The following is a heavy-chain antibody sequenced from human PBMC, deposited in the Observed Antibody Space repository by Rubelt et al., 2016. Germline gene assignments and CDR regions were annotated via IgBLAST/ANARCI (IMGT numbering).Heavy chain of an antibody. J-gene: IGHJ6*02. D-gene: IGHD1-1*01. CDR1: GFTFSSYA. Sequence: EAQLLESGGGLVQPGESVRLSCAASGFTFSSYAMSWVRQAPGKGLEWVSRCNSVGRTKYYGDSVKGRFPVTRDNTKQTLYLQMGRRRVEDTALYYCVRESDDVYGMDGWGQGTTVTVFS. CDR2: CNSVGRTK. V-gene: IGHV3-23*01. CDR3: VRESDDVYGMDG.